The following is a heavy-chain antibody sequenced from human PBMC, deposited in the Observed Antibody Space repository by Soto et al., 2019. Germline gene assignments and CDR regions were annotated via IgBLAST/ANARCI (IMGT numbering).Heavy chain of an antibody. V-gene: IGHV4-4*07. D-gene: IGHD1-26*01. Sequence: SETLSLTCTVSGSSISSYYWSWIRQPAGKGLEWIGRIYTSGSTNYNPSLKSRVTMSVDTSKNQFSLKLSSVTAADTAVYYCARDREWELLFDYWGQGTLVTVSS. CDR3: ARDREWELLFDY. CDR1: GSSISSYY. J-gene: IGHJ4*02. CDR2: IYTSGST.